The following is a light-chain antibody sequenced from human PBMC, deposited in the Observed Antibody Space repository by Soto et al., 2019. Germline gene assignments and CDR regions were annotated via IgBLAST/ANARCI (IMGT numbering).Light chain of an antibody. CDR1: RSDVGGYKY. Sequence: QSVLTQPASVSGSPGQSITISCTGTRSDVGGYKYVSWYQQHPGKAPKLIIYEVNNRPSGVSNRLSGSESGNTASLTISGLQAEDEADYYCSSYTSSNTLEFGGGTKLTVL. CDR2: EVN. CDR3: SSYTSSNTLE. J-gene: IGLJ2*01. V-gene: IGLV2-14*01.